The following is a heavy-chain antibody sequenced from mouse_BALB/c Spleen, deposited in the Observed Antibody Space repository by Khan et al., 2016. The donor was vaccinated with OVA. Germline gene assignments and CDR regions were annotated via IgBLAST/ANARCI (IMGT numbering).Heavy chain of an antibody. V-gene: IGHV9-3-1*01. CDR3: ARMKPYWYFDL. CDR2: INTYTGEP. J-gene: IGHJ1*01. Sequence: QIQLVQSGPELKKPGETVKISCKASGYTFTNYGMNWVKQAPGKGLKWMGWINTYTGEPTYANDFKGRFAFSLETPASTAYLQINNLKNEDTAKYFCARMKPYWYFDLWGAGTTVTVSS. CDR1: GYTFTNYG.